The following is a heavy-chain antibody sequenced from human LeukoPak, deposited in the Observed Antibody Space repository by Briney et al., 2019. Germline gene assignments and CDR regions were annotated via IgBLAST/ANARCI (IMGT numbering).Heavy chain of an antibody. Sequence: PGGSLRLSCVVSGFTFDDYAMHWVRQAPGKGLEWVSGISWDSGSIGYADSMKGRFTISRDNAKNSLYLQMNSLRAEDTAVYYCARDFDDFWSGTGVYYYYYMDVWGKGTTVTVSS. J-gene: IGHJ6*03. CDR2: ISWDSGSI. CDR1: GFTFDDYA. V-gene: IGHV3-9*01. D-gene: IGHD3-3*01. CDR3: ARDFDDFWSGTGVYYYYYMDV.